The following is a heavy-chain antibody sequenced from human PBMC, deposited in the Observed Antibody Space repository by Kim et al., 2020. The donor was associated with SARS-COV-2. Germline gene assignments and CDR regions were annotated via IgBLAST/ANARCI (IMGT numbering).Heavy chain of an antibody. V-gene: IGHV4-34*01. D-gene: IGHD3-3*01. Sequence: PSLRSRGTISVDTSKRQFSLKVSSVIAADTAVYYCARAIFGGLHYYYMDVWGKGTTVTVSS. J-gene: IGHJ6*03. CDR3: ARAIFGGLHYYYMDV.